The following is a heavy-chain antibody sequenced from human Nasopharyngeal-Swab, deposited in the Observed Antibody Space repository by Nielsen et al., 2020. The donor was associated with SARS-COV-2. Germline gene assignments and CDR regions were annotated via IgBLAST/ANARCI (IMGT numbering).Heavy chain of an antibody. CDR1: GFTFSSYG. CDR2: IWYDGSNK. D-gene: IGHD1/OR15-1a*01. CDR3: AREGLEQRVFDY. V-gene: IGHV3-33*01. J-gene: IGHJ4*02. Sequence: SLKISCAASGFTFSSYGMHWVRQAPGKGLEWVAVIWYDGSNKYYPGSVKGRFTISRENAKNSLYLQMNSLRAGDTAVYYCAREGLEQRVFDYWGQGTLVTVSS.